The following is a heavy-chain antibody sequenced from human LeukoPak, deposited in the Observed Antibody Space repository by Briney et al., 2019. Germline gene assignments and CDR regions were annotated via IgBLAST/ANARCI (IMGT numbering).Heavy chain of an antibody. Sequence: GGSLRLSCAASGFTFSSYAMSWVRQASGKGLEWVGRIRSKANSYATAYAASVKGRFTISRDDSKNTAYLQMNSLKTEDTAVYYCTSQGVIDYWGQGTLVTVSS. CDR1: GFTFSSYA. D-gene: IGHD3-16*01. CDR3: TSQGVIDY. V-gene: IGHV3-73*01. J-gene: IGHJ4*02. CDR2: IRSKANSYAT.